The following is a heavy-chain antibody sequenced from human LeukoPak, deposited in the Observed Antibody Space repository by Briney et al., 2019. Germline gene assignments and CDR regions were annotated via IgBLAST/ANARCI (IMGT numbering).Heavy chain of an antibody. CDR2: IYYSGST. V-gene: IGHV4-59*01. Sequence: SETLSLTCTVSGVSISSYYWSWIRQPPGKGLEWIGYIYYSGSTNYNPSLKSRVTISVDTSKNQFSLKLSSVTAADTAVYYCARTEMATITFSYWGQGTLVTVSS. D-gene: IGHD5-24*01. CDR1: GVSISSYY. J-gene: IGHJ4*02. CDR3: ARTEMATITFSY.